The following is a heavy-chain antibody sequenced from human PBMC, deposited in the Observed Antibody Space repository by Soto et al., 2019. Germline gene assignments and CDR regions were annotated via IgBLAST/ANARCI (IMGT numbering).Heavy chain of an antibody. CDR2: INTDGSST. Sequence: EVQLVESGGGLVQPGGSLRLSCEGSGFTFSSYWVHWVRQAPGKGLVWVSRINTDGSSTSSADSVKGRFTISRDNAKNTLDLQMNSLRVEDTAVYYCARAGSYRFDYWGQGTLVTVSS. CDR1: GFTFSSYW. V-gene: IGHV3-74*01. J-gene: IGHJ4*02. CDR3: ARAGSYRFDY. D-gene: IGHD3-10*01.